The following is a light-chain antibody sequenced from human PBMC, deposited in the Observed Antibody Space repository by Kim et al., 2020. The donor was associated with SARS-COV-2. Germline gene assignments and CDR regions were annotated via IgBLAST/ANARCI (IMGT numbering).Light chain of an antibody. Sequence: GQSITISCTGTSSEVCGYNHVSWYQQHPGKAPKLMIYEVSKRPSGVPDRFSGSKSGNTASLTVSGLQAEDEADYYCSSYAGSSNLVFGGGTQLTVL. CDR1: SSEVCGYNH. CDR3: SSYAGSSNLV. V-gene: IGLV2-8*01. J-gene: IGLJ2*01. CDR2: EVS.